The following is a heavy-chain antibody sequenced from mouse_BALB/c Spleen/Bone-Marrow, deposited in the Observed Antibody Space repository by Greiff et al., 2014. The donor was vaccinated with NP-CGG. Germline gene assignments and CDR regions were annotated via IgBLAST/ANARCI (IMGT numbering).Heavy chain of an antibody. D-gene: IGHD1-1*01. V-gene: IGHV1S81*02. CDR2: INPSNGRT. J-gene: IGHJ2*01. CDR3: ARRTTTVVATDY. Sequence: QVHVKQSGAELVKPGASVKLSCKASGYTFTSYWMHWVKQRPGQGLEWIGEINPSNGRTNYNEKFKSKATLTVDKSSSTAYMRLSSLTSEDSAVYYRARRTTTVVATDYWGQGTTLTVSS. CDR1: GYTFTSYW.